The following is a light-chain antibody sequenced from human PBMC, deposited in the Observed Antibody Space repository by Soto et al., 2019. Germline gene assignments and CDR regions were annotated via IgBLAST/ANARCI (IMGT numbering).Light chain of an antibody. Sequence: EIVLTQSPGTLSLSPGERATLSCRASQSVSNNYLAWYQQKPGQAPRLLIYGASNRATGIPDRFSGSGSGTDFTLTISSLEPEDFAVYYCQQRSNWPLTFCGGTKVDI. CDR1: QSVSNNY. CDR2: GAS. J-gene: IGKJ4*01. V-gene: IGKV3D-20*02. CDR3: QQRSNWPLT.